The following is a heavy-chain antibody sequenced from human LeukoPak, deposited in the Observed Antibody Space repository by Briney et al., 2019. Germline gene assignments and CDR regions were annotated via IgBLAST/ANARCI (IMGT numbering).Heavy chain of an antibody. CDR2: IYYSGST. Sequence: PSETLSLTCTVSGGSISSGDYYWSWIRQPPGKGLEWIGYIYYSGSTYYNPSLKSRVTISVDTSKNQFSLKLSSVTAADTAVYYCARVVSVVVISHRGWFDPWGQGTLATVSS. V-gene: IGHV4-30-4*08. CDR3: ARVVSVVVISHRGWFDP. CDR1: GGSISSGDYY. D-gene: IGHD3-22*01. J-gene: IGHJ5*02.